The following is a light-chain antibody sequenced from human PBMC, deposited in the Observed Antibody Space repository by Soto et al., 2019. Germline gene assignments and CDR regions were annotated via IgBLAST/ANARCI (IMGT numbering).Light chain of an antibody. J-gene: IGLJ1*01. CDR3: NSYKSSSSPSV. CDR1: SSDVGDYNY. Sequence: QSALTQPASVSGSPGQSITISCTGTSSDVGDYNYVSWYQQHPGKAPKLMIYEVNNRPSGVSDRFSGSESGNTASLTISGLQAEDEADYYCNSYKSSSSPSVFGTGTKVTVL. CDR2: EVN. V-gene: IGLV2-14*01.